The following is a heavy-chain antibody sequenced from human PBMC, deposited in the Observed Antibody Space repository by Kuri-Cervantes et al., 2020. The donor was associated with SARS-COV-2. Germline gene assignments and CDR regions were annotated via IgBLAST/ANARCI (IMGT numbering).Heavy chain of an antibody. CDR1: GGSIGSGDFF. D-gene: IGHD2-2*01. Sequence: SETLSLTCTVSGGSIGSGDFFWGWIRQSPGKGLEWIGYIYYRGNTYYSPSLKSRLTISVDTSKNHFSLSLTSVTAADTAVYFCARETPVGYFDYWGQGALVTVSS. CDR2: IYYRGNT. J-gene: IGHJ4*02. CDR3: ARETPVGYFDY. V-gene: IGHV4-30-4*08.